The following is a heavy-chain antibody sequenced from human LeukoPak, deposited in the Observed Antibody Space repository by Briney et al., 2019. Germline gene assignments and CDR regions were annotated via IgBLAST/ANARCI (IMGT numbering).Heavy chain of an antibody. J-gene: IGHJ5*02. Sequence: PSETLSLTCTVSGDSISGSNYHWGWIRQPPGKVLELLGTVHHTGRAFYNPALGGLTTVSVDPSNNQFSLKLTSVTAADTAVYYCPREPHAWGQGTLVTVSS. V-gene: IGHV4-39*07. CDR3: PREPHA. CDR1: GDSISGSNYH. CDR2: VHHTGRA.